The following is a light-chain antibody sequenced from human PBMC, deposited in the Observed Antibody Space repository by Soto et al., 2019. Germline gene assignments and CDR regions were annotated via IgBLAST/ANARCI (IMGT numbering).Light chain of an antibody. V-gene: IGKV1-39*01. CDR2: EAT. Sequence: DIQMTQSPSSLSASVGDRVTISCRSSQNIHKYLNWYQQRPGKAPNLLVYEATSLETGVSLKFSGSGSETEFTLTINSLQPEDFATYYCQQSLVSPWTFGQGTNIEI. CDR1: QNIHKY. CDR3: QQSLVSPWT. J-gene: IGKJ1*01.